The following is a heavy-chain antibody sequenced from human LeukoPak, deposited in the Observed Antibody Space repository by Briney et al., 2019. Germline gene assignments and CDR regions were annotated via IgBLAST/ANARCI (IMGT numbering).Heavy chain of an antibody. V-gene: IGHV3-23*01. J-gene: IGHJ5*02. CDR1: GFTFNNYA. CDR2: IGDNGGDT. D-gene: IGHD2-15*01. Sequence: GGSLRLSCAASGFTFNNYAMSWVRQAPGKGLEWVSAIGDNGGDTKYADSVKGRFTISRDNSKNTLYLQMNSLRAEDTAVYYCAKMPFVVVVAARNWFDPWGQGTLVTVSS. CDR3: AKMPFVVVVAARNWFDP.